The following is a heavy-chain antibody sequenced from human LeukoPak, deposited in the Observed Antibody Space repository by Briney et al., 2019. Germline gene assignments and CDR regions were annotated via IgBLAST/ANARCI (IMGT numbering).Heavy chain of an antibody. Sequence: GGSLRLSCAASGFTFSSYWMSWVRQAPGKGLEWVANIKQDGSEKYYVDSVKGRFTISRDNSKNTLYLQMNSLRAEDTAVYYCAKWDDYGDQGFDPWGQGTLVTVSS. CDR3: AKWDDYGDQGFDP. CDR2: IKQDGSEK. V-gene: IGHV3-7*01. J-gene: IGHJ5*02. D-gene: IGHD4-17*01. CDR1: GFTFSSYW.